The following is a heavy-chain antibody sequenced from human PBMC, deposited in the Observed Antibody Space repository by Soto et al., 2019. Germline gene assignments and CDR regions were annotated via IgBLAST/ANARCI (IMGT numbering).Heavy chain of an antibody. CDR1: GFTFSSFS. V-gene: IGHV3-30-3*01. J-gene: IGHJ4*02. Sequence: VQLVESGGGLVQPGGSLRLSCAASGFTFSSFSMHWFRQAPGKGLEWVAVTSSNGAIQYYADFVKGRFTISRDNSKNTLYLQMNSLRPEDTAVYYCAREVVTTQWYFDNWGQGIPVIVSS. CDR2: TSSNGAIQ. D-gene: IGHD6-19*01. CDR3: AREVVTTQWYFDN.